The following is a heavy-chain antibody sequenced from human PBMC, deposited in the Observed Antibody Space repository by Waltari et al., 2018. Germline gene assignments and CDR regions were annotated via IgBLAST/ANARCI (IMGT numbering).Heavy chain of an antibody. CDR2: IGGSGGCT. CDR1: GFTFSSYA. V-gene: IGHV3-23*01. J-gene: IGHJ4*02. D-gene: IGHD3-10*01. Sequence: EVQLLESGGGLVQPGGSLRLSCAASGFTFSSYAMSWVRQATGKGLEWVSAIGGSGGCTYYADSVKGRFTLSIDNSKNTLYLQMNSLRAEDTAVYYCAKDLEYGSGSPYYFDYWGQGTLVTVSS. CDR3: AKDLEYGSGSPYYFDY.